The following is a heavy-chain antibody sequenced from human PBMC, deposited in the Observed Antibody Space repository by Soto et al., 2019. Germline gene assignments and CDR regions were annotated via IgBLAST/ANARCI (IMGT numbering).Heavy chain of an antibody. J-gene: IGHJ6*03. V-gene: IGHV1-18*01. CDR3: ARGYYDFWSGYPIWSPDYYYYMDV. D-gene: IGHD3-3*01. CDR1: GYTFTSYG. CDR2: ISAYNGNT. Sequence: GSVKVSCKASGYTFTSYGISWVRQAPGQGLEWMGWISAYNGNTNYAQKFQGRVTMTTDTSTSTAYMELSSLRSEDTAVYYCARGYYDFWSGYPIWSPDYYYYMDVWGKGTTVTVSS.